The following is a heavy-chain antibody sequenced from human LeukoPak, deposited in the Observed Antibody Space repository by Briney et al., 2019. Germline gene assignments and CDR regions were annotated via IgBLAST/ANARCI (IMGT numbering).Heavy chain of an antibody. CDR2: IYDGNNA. D-gene: IGHD3-10*01. J-gene: IGHJ5*01. CDR3: ARWNVDQDSGSYWWFDS. V-gene: IGHV3-53*01. Sequence: PGGSLRLSCAASEFTVSSTYMSWVRQAPGKGLEWVSVIYDGNNAYYADSVRGRFTISRDTSKNTMYLQMNSLRGDDTAVYYCARWNVDQDSGSYWWFDSWGQGTLVTVSS. CDR1: EFTVSSTY.